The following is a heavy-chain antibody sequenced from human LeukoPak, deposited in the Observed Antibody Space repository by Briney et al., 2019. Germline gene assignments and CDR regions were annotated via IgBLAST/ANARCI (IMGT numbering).Heavy chain of an antibody. CDR2: IIPILGIA. D-gene: IGHD6-13*01. Sequence: VASVKVSCKASGGTFSSYAISWVRQAPGQRLEWMGRIIPILGIANYAQKFQGRVTITADKTTSTAYMELSSLRSEDTAVYYCASWYSSTSRYFDCWGQGTLVTVSS. CDR1: GGTFSSYA. J-gene: IGHJ4*02. V-gene: IGHV1-69*04. CDR3: ASWYSSTSRYFDC.